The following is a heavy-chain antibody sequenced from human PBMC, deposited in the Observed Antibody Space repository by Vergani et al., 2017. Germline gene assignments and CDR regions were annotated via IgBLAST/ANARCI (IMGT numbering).Heavy chain of an antibody. CDR3: AKSRWGSGKGFDP. Sequence: EVQLLESGGGSVQPGGSLRLSCAASGFTFSNYAMSWVRQAPGKGLEWVSAISYSGDTTYFTDSVKGRFTIARDNSKNTLYLQMNSLRAEDTAVYYCAKSRWGSGKGFDPWGQGTLVTGSS. D-gene: IGHD3-10*01. V-gene: IGHV3-23*01. J-gene: IGHJ5*02. CDR1: GFTFSNYA. CDR2: ISYSGDTT.